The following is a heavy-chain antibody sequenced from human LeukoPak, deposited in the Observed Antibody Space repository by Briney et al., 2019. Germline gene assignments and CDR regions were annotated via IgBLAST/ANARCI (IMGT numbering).Heavy chain of an antibody. CDR2: IIPILGIA. Sequence: SVKVSCKASGGTFSSNAISWVRQAPGQGLEWMGRIIPILGIANYAQKFQGRVTITADKSTSTAYMELSSLRSEDTAVYYCAREGDYPNWFDPWGQGTLVTVSS. J-gene: IGHJ5*02. D-gene: IGHD3-16*01. V-gene: IGHV1-69*04. CDR3: AREGDYPNWFDP. CDR1: GGTFSSNA.